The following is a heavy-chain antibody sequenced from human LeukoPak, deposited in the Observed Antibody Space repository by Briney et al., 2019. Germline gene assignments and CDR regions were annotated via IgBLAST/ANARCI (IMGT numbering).Heavy chain of an antibody. D-gene: IGHD2-15*01. Sequence: SETLSLTCTVSGGSISSYYWSWIRQPPGKGLEWIGYIHYSGSTNNNPSLKSRVTISVDTSKNQFSLKLSSVTAADTAVYYCARRRSGPRYYYYYMDVWGKGTTVTISS. CDR3: ARRRSGPRYYYYYMDV. V-gene: IGHV4-59*12. CDR2: IHYSGST. J-gene: IGHJ6*03. CDR1: GGSISSYY.